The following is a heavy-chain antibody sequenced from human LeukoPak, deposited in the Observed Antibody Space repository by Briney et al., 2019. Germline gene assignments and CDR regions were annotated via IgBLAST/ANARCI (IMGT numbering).Heavy chain of an antibody. CDR3: SRHSRVTFDY. D-gene: IGHD2-21*02. V-gene: IGHV3-7*04. Sequence: GGSLRLSCAASGFTFSSYWMTWVRQAPGKGMEWVANIKLDGSEKYYVDSVKGRFTISRDNAKNSLYLQMNSLRAEDTAVYYCSRHSRVTFDYWGQGTLVTVSS. CDR1: GFTFSSYW. J-gene: IGHJ4*02. CDR2: IKLDGSEK.